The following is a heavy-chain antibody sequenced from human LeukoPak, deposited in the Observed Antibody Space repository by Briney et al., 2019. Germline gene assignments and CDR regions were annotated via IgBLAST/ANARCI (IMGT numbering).Heavy chain of an antibody. CDR1: VGSIIGYY. CDR2: IYYSGST. Sequence: SETLSLTCTVSVGSIIGYYWSWIRQPPGKGLEWIGSIYYSGSTNYNPSLKSRVTISVDTSKNQFSLKLSSVTAADTAVYYCARVEGHYSDAFDIWGQGTMVTVSS. J-gene: IGHJ3*02. D-gene: IGHD2-15*01. V-gene: IGHV4-59*01. CDR3: ARVEGHYSDAFDI.